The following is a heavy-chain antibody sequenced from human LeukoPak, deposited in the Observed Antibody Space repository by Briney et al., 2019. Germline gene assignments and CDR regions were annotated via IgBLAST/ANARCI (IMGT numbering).Heavy chain of an antibody. D-gene: IGHD4-11*01. CDR3: ARHPKYTHYAAWGWFEP. Sequence: SETLSLTCTVSGGSISSSNYYWGWVRQPPGKGLEWIGTIYYSGSTYYNPSLKSRVTISVDTSNNQFSLKLRSVTAADTAVYYCARHPKYTHYAAWGWFEPWGQGILVTVSS. V-gene: IGHV4-39*01. J-gene: IGHJ5*02. CDR2: IYYSGST. CDR1: GGSISSSNYY.